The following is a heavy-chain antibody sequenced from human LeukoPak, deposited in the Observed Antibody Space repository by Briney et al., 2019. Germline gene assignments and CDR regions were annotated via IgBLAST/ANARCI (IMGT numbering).Heavy chain of an antibody. V-gene: IGHV4-61*05. J-gene: IGHJ4*02. CDR1: GGSISSSSYY. Sequence: PSETLSLTCTVSGGSISSSSYYWGWIRQPPGKGLEWIGNIYYSGSTNYNPSLKSRVTISVDTSKNQFSLKLSSVTAADTAVYYCARFLKSSVGWDLYYFDYWGQGTLVTVSS. CDR2: IYYSGST. D-gene: IGHD6-19*01. CDR3: ARFLKSSVGWDLYYFDY.